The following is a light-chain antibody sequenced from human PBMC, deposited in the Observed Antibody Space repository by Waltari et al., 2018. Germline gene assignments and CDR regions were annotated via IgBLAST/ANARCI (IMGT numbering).Light chain of an antibody. CDR2: DIT. CDR1: SSDVADYNF. J-gene: IGLJ3*02. CDR3: CSYVGSHTNWV. V-gene: IGLV2-11*01. Sequence: QSALTQPRSVSGSPGQSVTISCTGISSDVADYNFVSWYQHHPGKAPKLIIHDITQRPSGVPARFSGSKSGNTASLTISGLQAEDEADYYCCSYVGSHTNWVFGGGTKLTVL.